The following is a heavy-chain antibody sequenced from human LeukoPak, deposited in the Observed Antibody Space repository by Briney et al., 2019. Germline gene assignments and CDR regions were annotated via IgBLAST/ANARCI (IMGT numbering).Heavy chain of an antibody. CDR1: GFTFSSYG. D-gene: IGHD2-15*01. CDR3: ARSMVAATLDY. CDR2: IWYDGSNK. V-gene: IGHV3-33*01. Sequence: GRSLRLSCAASGFTFSSYGMHWVRQAPGKGLEWVAVIWYDGSNKYYADSVKGRFTISRDNSKNTLYLQMNSLRAEDTAVYYCARSMVAATLDYRGQGTLVTVSS. J-gene: IGHJ4*02.